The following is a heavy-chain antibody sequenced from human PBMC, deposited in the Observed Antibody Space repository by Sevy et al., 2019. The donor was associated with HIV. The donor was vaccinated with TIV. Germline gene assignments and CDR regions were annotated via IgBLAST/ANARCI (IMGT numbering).Heavy chain of an antibody. CDR2: ISHDGNYK. V-gene: IGHV3-30-3*01. Sequence: GGSLRLSCAASGFTFSNYDMHWVRKAPGKGLEWVAVISHDGNYKNYVDSVKVRFTISRDDFKNTLYLQMSSLRPEETAVYFCARLFSCGGDCYYLDYWGQGALVTVSS. CDR3: ARLFSCGGDCYYLDY. J-gene: IGHJ4*02. CDR1: GFTFSNYD. D-gene: IGHD2-21*02.